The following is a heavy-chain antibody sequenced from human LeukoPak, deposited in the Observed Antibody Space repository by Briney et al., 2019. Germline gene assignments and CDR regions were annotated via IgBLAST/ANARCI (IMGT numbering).Heavy chain of an antibody. Sequence: KASETLSLTCTVSGGSISSGSYSWSWIRQPAGQGLEWIGHIYTSGRNNYNPSLKSRVTISVDTSKNQFSLKLSSVTAADTAVYYCARSEQWLVPLDHWGQGTLVTVSS. D-gene: IGHD6-19*01. CDR2: IYTSGRN. V-gene: IGHV4-61*09. CDR3: ARSEQWLVPLDH. CDR1: GGSISSGSYS. J-gene: IGHJ4*02.